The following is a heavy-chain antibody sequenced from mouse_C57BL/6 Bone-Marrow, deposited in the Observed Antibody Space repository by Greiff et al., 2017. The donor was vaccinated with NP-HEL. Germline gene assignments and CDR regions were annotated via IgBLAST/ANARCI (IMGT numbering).Heavy chain of an antibody. CDR2: LYPGGGYT. CDR1: GYTFTNYW. V-gene: IGHV1-63*01. CDR3: ASGTSWFAY. Sequence: QVHVKQSGAELVRPGTSVKMSCKASGYTFTNYWIGWAKQRPGHGLEWIGDLYPGGGYTNYNEKFTGKATLTADKSSSTAYMQFSRLTSEDSAIYYCASGTSWFAYWGQGTLVTVSA. J-gene: IGHJ3*01.